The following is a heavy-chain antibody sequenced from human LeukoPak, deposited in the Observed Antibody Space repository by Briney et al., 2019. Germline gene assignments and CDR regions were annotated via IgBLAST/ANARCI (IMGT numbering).Heavy chain of an antibody. CDR2: VRSGAYGGTA. V-gene: IGHV3-49*04. J-gene: IGHJ4*02. Sequence: PGGSLRLSCTASGFTFRDYAMSWVRQAPGKGLEWVGFVRSGAYGGTAVYAASVRGRVYISRDDSKSIAYLQLDSLKAEDTAVYYCISAAGDYRGQGTLVTVSS. CDR3: ISAAGDY. CDR1: GFTFRDYA.